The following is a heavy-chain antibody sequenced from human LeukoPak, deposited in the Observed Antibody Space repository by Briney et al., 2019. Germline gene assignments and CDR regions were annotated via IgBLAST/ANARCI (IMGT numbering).Heavy chain of an antibody. CDR2: MNPNSGNT. J-gene: IGHJ4*02. CDR1: GYAFTSYD. D-gene: IGHD1-26*01. V-gene: IGHV1-8*01. CDR3: ARELRHQDS. Sequence: ASVKVSCKASGYAFTSYDINWVRQASGQGLEWMGYMNPNSGNTGSAQKFQGRVTMTRNTSISTAYMELCSLRSEDTAVYYCARELRHQDSWGQGTLVTVSS.